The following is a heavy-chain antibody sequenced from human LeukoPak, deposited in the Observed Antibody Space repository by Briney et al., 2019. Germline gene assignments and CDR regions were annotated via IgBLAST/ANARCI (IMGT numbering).Heavy chain of an antibody. J-gene: IGHJ6*03. Sequence: ASVKVSCKASGYTFTSYGISWVRQAPGQGLEWMGWISAYNGNTNYAQKLQGRVTMTTDTSTSTAYMELRSLRSDDTAVYYCAKSSGVVIIRYYYYMDVWGKGTTVTVSS. CDR1: GYTFTSYG. V-gene: IGHV1-18*01. CDR2: ISAYNGNT. D-gene: IGHD3-3*01. CDR3: AKSSGVVIIRYYYYMDV.